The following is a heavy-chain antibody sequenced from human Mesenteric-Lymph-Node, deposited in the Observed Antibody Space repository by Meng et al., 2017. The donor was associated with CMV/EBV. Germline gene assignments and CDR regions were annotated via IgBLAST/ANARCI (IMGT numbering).Heavy chain of an antibody. J-gene: IGHJ5*02. D-gene: IGHD2-15*01. CDR2: INSDGSST. V-gene: IGHV3-74*01. CDR3: ARGYIVVEPWFDP. Sequence: GGSLRLSCAGSGFTFSNYWMHWVRQAPGKGLVWVSRINSDGSSTSYADSVKGRFTISRDNAKNTLYLQMNSLRAEDTAVYYCARGYIVVEPWFDPWGQGTLVTVSS. CDR1: GFTFSNYW.